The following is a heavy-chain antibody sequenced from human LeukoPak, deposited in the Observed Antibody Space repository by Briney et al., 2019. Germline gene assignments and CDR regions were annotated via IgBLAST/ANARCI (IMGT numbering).Heavy chain of an antibody. CDR3: ARDSTYYYGSGSSHHDY. V-gene: IGHV4-39*07. CDR2: MYYGEKT. CDR1: GGSITRSDYY. D-gene: IGHD3-10*01. J-gene: IGHJ4*02. Sequence: SETLSLTCTVSGGSITRSDYYWGWLRQPPGKGPEWIGSMYYGEKTYYNPSLKSRVTISVDTSRNQFSLRLSSVTAADTAVYYCARDSTYYYGSGSSHHDYWGQGILVTVSS.